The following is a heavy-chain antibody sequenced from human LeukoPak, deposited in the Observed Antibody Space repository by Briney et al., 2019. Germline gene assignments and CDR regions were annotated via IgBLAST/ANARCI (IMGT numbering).Heavy chain of an antibody. CDR1: GYTFTGYY. V-gene: IGHV1-24*01. J-gene: IGHJ4*02. CDR3: ATDHSSGPDFDY. D-gene: IGHD6-19*01. CDR2: FDPEDGET. Sequence: ASVRVSCKASGYTFTGYYMHWVRQAPGKGLEWMGGFDPEDGETIYAQKFQGRVTMTEDTSTDTAYMELSSLRSEDTAVYCCATDHSSGPDFDYWGRGTLVTVSS.